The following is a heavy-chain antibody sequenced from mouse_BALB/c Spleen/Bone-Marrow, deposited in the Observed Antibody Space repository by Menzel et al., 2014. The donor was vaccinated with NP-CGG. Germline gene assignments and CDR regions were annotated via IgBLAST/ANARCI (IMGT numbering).Heavy chain of an antibody. J-gene: IGHJ3*01. CDR3: GRNLRDPFAY. V-gene: IGHV2-6-4*01. CDR1: GFSLSRYS. CDR2: IWGGGST. Sequence: QVQLQQSGPGLVAPSQSLSITCTVSGFSLSRYSIHWIRQPPGNGLEWLGMIWGGGSTEYNSALKSRLSISKDISKSQVFLKMNSLQTDDTAIYYCGRNLRDPFAYWGQGTLVTVSA.